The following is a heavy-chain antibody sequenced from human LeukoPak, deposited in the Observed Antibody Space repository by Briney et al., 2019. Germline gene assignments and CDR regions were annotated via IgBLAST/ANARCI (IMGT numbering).Heavy chain of an antibody. D-gene: IGHD3-10*01. CDR1: GGTFSSYA. CDR2: IIPIFGTA. V-gene: IGHV1-69*13. Sequence: SVKVSCKASGGTFSSYAISWVRQAPGQGLEWMGGIIPIFGTANYAQKFQGRVTITADESTSTAYMELSSLRSEDTAVYYCARGTLWFGETYYYYMDVWGKGTTVTISS. CDR3: ARGTLWFGETYYYYMDV. J-gene: IGHJ6*03.